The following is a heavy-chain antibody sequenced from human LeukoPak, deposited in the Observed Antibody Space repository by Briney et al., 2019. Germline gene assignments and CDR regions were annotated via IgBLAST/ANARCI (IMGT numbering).Heavy chain of an antibody. D-gene: IGHD6-19*01. CDR2: ISFDGSNK. Sequence: PGRSLRLSCPASGFTFSSYSMHWVRQAPGKGLEWVAVISFDGSNKYYADSVKGRFTISRDNSKYTLYLQMNSLRAEDTAVYYCATGGIAVAGTGYWGQGTLVTVSS. J-gene: IGHJ4*02. CDR1: GFTFSSYS. CDR3: ATGGIAVAGTGY. V-gene: IGHV3-30-3*01.